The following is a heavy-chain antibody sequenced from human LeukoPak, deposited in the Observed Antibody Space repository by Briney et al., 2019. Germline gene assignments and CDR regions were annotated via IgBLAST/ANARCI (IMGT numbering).Heavy chain of an antibody. D-gene: IGHD2-15*01. V-gene: IGHV3-30*18. CDR3: AKARYDGEVMIAATDY. J-gene: IGHJ4*02. Sequence: GGSLRLSCAASGFTFSSYGMHWVRQAPGKGLEGVAVISYDGSNKYYADSVKGRFTISRDNSKNTLYLQMNNLRADDTAVYYCAKARYDGEVMIAATDYWGQGTLVTVSS. CDR1: GFTFSSYG. CDR2: ISYDGSNK.